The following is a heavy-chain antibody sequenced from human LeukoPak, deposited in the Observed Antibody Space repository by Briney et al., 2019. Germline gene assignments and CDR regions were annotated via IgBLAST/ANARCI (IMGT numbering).Heavy chain of an antibody. J-gene: IGHJ6*02. CDR3: ARWHMNSQDV. CDR2: IYVGGST. V-gene: IGHV4-4*07. Sequence: SETPSLTCTVSDGSISYYYWSWIRQPAGKGLEWIGHIYVGGSTNYSPSLKSRVSMSLDKSKNQLSLKLISVSAADTAVYYCARWHMNSQDVWGRGTAVTVS. CDR1: DGSISYYY. D-gene: IGHD4-23*01.